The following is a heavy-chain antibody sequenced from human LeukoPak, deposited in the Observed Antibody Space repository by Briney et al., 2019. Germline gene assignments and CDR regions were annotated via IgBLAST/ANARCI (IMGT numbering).Heavy chain of an antibody. V-gene: IGHV1-69*13. CDR1: GGTFSSYA. CDR2: IIPIFGTA. CDR3: ARVLGDHDYGDYVGDYYYYGMDV. J-gene: IGHJ6*02. D-gene: IGHD4-17*01. Sequence: ASVKVSCTASGGTFSSYAISWVRQAPGQGLEWMGGIIPIFGTANYAQKFQGRVTITADESTSTAYMELSSLRSEDTAVYYCARVLGDHDYGDYVGDYYYYGMDVWGQGTTVTVSS.